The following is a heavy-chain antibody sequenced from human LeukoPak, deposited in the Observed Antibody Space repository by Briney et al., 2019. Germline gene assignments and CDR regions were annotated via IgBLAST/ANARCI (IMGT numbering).Heavy chain of an antibody. Sequence: GSLRLSCAASGFIFSSYGMTWVRQTPGKGLEWIGEIYHSGSTNYNPSLKSRVTISVDKSKNQFSLKLSSVTAADTAVYYCASTMAKRGAFDIWGQGTMVAVSS. CDR3: ASTMAKRGAFDI. CDR2: IYHSGST. CDR1: GFIFSSYG. D-gene: IGHD3-10*01. J-gene: IGHJ3*02. V-gene: IGHV4-4*02.